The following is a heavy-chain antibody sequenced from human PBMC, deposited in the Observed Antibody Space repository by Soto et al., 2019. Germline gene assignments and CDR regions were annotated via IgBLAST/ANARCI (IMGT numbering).Heavy chain of an antibody. CDR1: GGSISSSSYC. J-gene: IGHJ6*02. D-gene: IGHD1-26*01. Sequence: SETLSLTCTVSGGSISSSSYCWGWIRQPPGKGLEWIGSINYSGNTYYSSSLKSRVTISVDTSKIQFSLKLTSVTAADTAVYYCATYSLVRSRDYYYGLDIWGQGTTVTVSS. V-gene: IGHV4-39*01. CDR2: INYSGNT. CDR3: ATYSLVRSRDYYYGLDI.